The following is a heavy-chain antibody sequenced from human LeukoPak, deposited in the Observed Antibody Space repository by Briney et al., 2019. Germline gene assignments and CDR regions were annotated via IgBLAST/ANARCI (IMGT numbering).Heavy chain of an antibody. Sequence: SETLSLICTVSGGSISSYYWSWIRQPPGKGLEWIGYIYTSGSTNYNPSLKSRVTISVDTSKNQFSLKLSSVTAADTAVYYCARHSSYGDINYYYYYMDVWGKGTTVTVSS. CDR1: GGSISSYY. V-gene: IGHV4-4*09. CDR2: IYTSGST. D-gene: IGHD5-18*01. J-gene: IGHJ6*03. CDR3: ARHSSYGDINYYYYYMDV.